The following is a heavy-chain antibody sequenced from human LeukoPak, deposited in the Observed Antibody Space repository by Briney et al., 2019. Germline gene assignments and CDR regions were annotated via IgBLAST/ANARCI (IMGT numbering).Heavy chain of an antibody. CDR3: ARGELLLSHTLSNYYYYYMDV. CDR1: GYTFTSYG. V-gene: IGHV1-18*01. D-gene: IGHD2-15*01. Sequence: ASVKVSCKASGYTFTSYGISWVRQAPGQGLEWMGWISAYNGNTNYAQKLQGRVTMTTDTSTSTAYMELSSLRSEDTAVYYCARGELLLSHTLSNYYYYYMDVWGKGTTVTVSS. J-gene: IGHJ6*03. CDR2: ISAYNGNT.